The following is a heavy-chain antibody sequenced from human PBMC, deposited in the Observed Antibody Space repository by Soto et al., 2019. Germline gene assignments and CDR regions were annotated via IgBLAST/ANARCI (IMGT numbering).Heavy chain of an antibody. J-gene: IGHJ6*02. Sequence: GGSLRLSCAASGFTFSSYIMNWVRQAPGKGLEWVSSISSSSSYIYYADSVKGRFTISRDNAKNSLYLQMNSLRAEDTAVYYCARRLWLGELLAPGYYYGMDAWGQGTTVTV. CDR1: GFTFSSYI. V-gene: IGHV3-21*01. CDR2: ISSSSSYI. CDR3: ARRLWLGELLAPGYYYGMDA. D-gene: IGHD3-10*01.